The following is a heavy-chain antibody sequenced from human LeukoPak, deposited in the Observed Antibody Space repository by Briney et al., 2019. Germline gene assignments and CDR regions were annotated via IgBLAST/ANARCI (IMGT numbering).Heavy chain of an antibody. D-gene: IGHD6-6*01. CDR1: GGSISSGGYY. Sequence: SETLSLTCTVSGGSISSGGYYWSWIRQHPGKGLEWIGYIYYSGSTYYNPSLKSRVTISVDTSKNQFSLKLSSATAADTAVYYCARTYSSSSGAFDYWGQGTLVTVSS. CDR3: ARTYSSSSGAFDY. V-gene: IGHV4-31*03. J-gene: IGHJ4*02. CDR2: IYYSGST.